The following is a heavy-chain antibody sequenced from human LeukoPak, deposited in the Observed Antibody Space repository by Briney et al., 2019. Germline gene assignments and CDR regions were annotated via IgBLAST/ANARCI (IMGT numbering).Heavy chain of an antibody. CDR2: ISGRGGNT. CDR1: GFTFSSYA. D-gene: IGHD3-3*01. CDR3: AKGRYFSSGYGSDY. J-gene: IGHJ4*02. V-gene: IGHV3-23*01. Sequence: GSLRLSCAASGFTFSSYAMSWVRQAPGKGLEWVSAISGRGGNTYYADSVKGRFNISRDNSNNTLYLQMNSLRAEDTAVYYCAKGRYFSSGYGSDYWGQGTLVTVSS.